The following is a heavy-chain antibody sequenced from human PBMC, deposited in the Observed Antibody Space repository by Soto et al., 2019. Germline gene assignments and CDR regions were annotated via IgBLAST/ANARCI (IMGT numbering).Heavy chain of an antibody. V-gene: IGHV3-30-3*01. J-gene: IGHJ4*02. CDR3: ARDHLGAFDY. D-gene: IGHD3-16*01. Sequence: QVQRVESGGGVVQPGRSLRLSCAASGFTFNNFAMHWVRQAPGKGLEWVTLISYDGSDEYYADSVKGRFTISRDNSKNTLYLQLNSLRGEDTAVYYCARDHLGAFDYWGQGTLVTVSS. CDR2: ISYDGSDE. CDR1: GFTFNNFA.